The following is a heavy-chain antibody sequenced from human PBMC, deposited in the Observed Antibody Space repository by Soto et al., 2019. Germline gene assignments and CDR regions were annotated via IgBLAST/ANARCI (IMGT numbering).Heavy chain of an antibody. Sequence: HPGGSLRLSCAASGFTFSSYGMHWIRQAPGKGLEWVAVIWYDGSNKYYADSVKGRFTISRDNSKNTLYLQMNSLRAEDTAVYYCARDYCSGGSCYFDYWGQGTLVTVSS. J-gene: IGHJ4*02. D-gene: IGHD2-15*01. CDR2: IWYDGSNK. CDR1: GFTFSSYG. V-gene: IGHV3-33*01. CDR3: ARDYCSGGSCYFDY.